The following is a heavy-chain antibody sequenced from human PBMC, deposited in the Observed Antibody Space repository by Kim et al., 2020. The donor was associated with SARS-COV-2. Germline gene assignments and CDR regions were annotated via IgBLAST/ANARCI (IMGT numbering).Heavy chain of an antibody. CDR3: AREPSTTVTSRIGNWFDP. V-gene: IGHV4-34*01. Sequence: SETLSLTCAVYGGSFSGYYWSWIRQPPGKGLEWIGEINHSGSTNYNPSLKSRVTISVDTSKNQFSLKLSSVTAADTAVYYCAREPSTTVTSRIGNWFDPWGQGTLVTVSS. CDR1: GGSFSGYY. D-gene: IGHD4-17*01. J-gene: IGHJ5*02. CDR2: INHSGST.